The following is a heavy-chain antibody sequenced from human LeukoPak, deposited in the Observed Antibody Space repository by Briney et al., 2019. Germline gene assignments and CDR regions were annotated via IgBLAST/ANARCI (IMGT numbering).Heavy chain of an antibody. CDR2: TYYSGST. V-gene: IGHV4-59*08. J-gene: IGHJ3*02. CDR3: ARQLDYGDYVRAFDI. Sequence: SETLSLTCTVSGGSISNYYWSWIRQPPGKGLEWIGYTYYSGSTNYNPSLKSRVTISVDTSKNQFSLKLSSVTAADTAVYYCARQLDYGDYVRAFDIWGQGTMVTVSS. D-gene: IGHD4-17*01. CDR1: GGSISNYY.